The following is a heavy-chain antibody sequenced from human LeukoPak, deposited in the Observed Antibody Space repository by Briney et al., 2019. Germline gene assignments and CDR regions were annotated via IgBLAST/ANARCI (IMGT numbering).Heavy chain of an antibody. CDR3: ARRSSGSLDF. V-gene: IGHV5-51*01. J-gene: IGHJ4*02. D-gene: IGHD3-10*01. CDR2: IFPGDSDT. CDR1: GYSFTSYW. Sequence: GASLKISCKASGYSFTSYWIGWVRPLPGKGLEWMGIIFPGDSDTRYSPSIQGQVTISADESTSTAYLQWSSLKASDTAMYYCARRSSGSLDFWGQGTLVTVSS.